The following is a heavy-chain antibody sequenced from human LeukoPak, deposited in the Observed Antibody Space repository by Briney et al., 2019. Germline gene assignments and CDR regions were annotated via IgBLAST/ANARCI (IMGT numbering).Heavy chain of an antibody. J-gene: IGHJ4*02. Sequence: GGSLRLSCAASGFTFSRFWIGWVRQAPGKGLEWVANIKPDGSEKNYGDSVRGRFTISRDNARNSLYLQMNSLRAEDTAVYYCAREHYFDYWGQGTLVTVSS. CDR1: GFTFSRFW. V-gene: IGHV3-7*04. CDR3: AREHYFDY. CDR2: IKPDGSEK.